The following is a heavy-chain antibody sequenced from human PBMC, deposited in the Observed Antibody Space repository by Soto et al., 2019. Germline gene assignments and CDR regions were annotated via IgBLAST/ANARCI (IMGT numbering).Heavy chain of an antibody. J-gene: IGHJ4*02. CDR2: IYYSGST. CDR1: GGSVSSGSYY. D-gene: IGHD1-1*01. V-gene: IGHV4-61*01. Sequence: SETLSLTCTVSGGSVSSGSYYWSWIRQPPGKGLEWIGYIYYSGSTNYNPSLKSRVTISVDTSKNQFSLKLSSVTAADTAVYYCARVTQLGPYYFDYWGQGTLVTVSS. CDR3: ARVTQLGPYYFDY.